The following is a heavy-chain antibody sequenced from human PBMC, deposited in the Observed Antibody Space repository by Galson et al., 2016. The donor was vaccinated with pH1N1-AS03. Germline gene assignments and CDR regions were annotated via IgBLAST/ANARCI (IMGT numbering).Heavy chain of an antibody. CDR1: GFTFSSYT. J-gene: IGHJ4*02. CDR2: ISGRDGST. CDR3: AKDSWGNNWSCFDY. Sequence: SLRLSCAASGFTFSSYTMSWVRQAPGEGLEWVSGISGRDGSTYYADSVKGRFTISRDNSKNTLYLQMNSLRAGDTAVYYCAKDSWGNNWSCFDYWGQGTLVTVSS. V-gene: IGHV3-23*01. D-gene: IGHD1-1*01.